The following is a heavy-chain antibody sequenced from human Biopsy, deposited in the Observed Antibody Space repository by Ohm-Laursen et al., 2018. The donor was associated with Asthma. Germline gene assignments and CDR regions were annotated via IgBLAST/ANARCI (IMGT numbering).Heavy chain of an antibody. CDR2: IDQSGYT. CDR3: ARAAITGIRGWFDP. CDR1: GGYLTGHY. Sequence: GTLSLTCSVYGGYLTGHYWNWIRQPPGEGLEWIGEIDQSGYTNYNPSLKSRVTISADTSKNQFHLNLSSVTAADTAVYFCARAAITGIRGWFDPWGQGTQVTVSS. V-gene: IGHV4-34*01. D-gene: IGHD1-20*01. J-gene: IGHJ5*02.